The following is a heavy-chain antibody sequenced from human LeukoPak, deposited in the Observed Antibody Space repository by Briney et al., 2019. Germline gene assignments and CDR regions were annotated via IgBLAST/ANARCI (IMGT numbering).Heavy chain of an antibody. CDR1: VFTFSNAW. CDR3: AKEGRYCSSIRCYMSY. CDR2: IGGSGGTT. D-gene: IGHD2-2*02. J-gene: IGHJ4*02. Sequence: GGSLRLSCAASVFTFSNAWMSWVRQAPGKGLQWVSGIGGSGGTTDYADSVKGRFTISRDNSKNTLYLQMNSLRAEDTAVYYCAKEGRYCSSIRCYMSYWGQGTLVTVSS. V-gene: IGHV3-23*01.